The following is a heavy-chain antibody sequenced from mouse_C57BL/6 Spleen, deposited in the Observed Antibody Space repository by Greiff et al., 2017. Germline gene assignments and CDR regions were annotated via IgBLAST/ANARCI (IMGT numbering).Heavy chain of an antibody. CDR1: GYTFTEYT. D-gene: IGHD2-10*02. Sequence: QVQLQQSGAELVKPGASVTLSCKASGYTFTEYTIHWVKQRSGQGLEWIGWFYPGSGCIKYNEKFKDKATLTADKSSSTVYMELSRLTSEDSAVYYCARSEKYEGYFDYWGQGTTLTVSA. CDR2: FYPGSGCI. J-gene: IGHJ2*01. CDR3: ARSEKYEGYFDY. V-gene: IGHV1-62-2*01.